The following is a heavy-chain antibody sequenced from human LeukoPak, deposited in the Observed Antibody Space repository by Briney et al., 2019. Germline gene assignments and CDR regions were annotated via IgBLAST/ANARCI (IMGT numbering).Heavy chain of an antibody. CDR1: GDSVSSNSAA. CDR3: ARDKRTDGNSGLRYYYMDV. D-gene: IGHD4-23*01. Sequence: SQTLSLSCAISGDSVSSNSAAWNWIRQSPSRGLEWLGRTYYRSKWYNDYAVSVKSRITINPDTSKNQFSLQLNSVTPEDTAVYYCARDKRTDGNSGLRYYYMDVWGKGTTVTISS. CDR2: TYYRSKWYN. V-gene: IGHV6-1*01. J-gene: IGHJ6*03.